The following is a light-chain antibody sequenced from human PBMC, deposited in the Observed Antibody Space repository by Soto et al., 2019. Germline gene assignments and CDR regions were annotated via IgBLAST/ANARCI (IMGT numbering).Light chain of an antibody. CDR2: WAS. J-gene: IGKJ1*01. V-gene: IGKV4-1*01. Sequence: DIVMTQSPDSLAVSLGERATINCKSSQSVLYNSNNKNHLAWYQQRPGQPPKLLFSWASTRESGVPDRFSASGSGTDFTLSIGSLQAEDVAVYYCQQYYSTPRTFGQGTKVDIK. CDR1: QSVLYNSNNKNH. CDR3: QQYYSTPRT.